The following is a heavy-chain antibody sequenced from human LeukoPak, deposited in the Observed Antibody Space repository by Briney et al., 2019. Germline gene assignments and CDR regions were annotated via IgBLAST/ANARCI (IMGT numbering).Heavy chain of an antibody. V-gene: IGHV4-39*07. CDR1: GGSISSSSYY. Sequence: SETLSLTCTVSGGSISSSSYYWGWLRQPPGKGLEWIGSIYYSGSTYYNPSLKSRVTISVDTSKNQFSLKLSSVTAADTAVYYCARETEEQWRDYWGQGTLVTVSS. CDR2: IYYSGST. CDR3: ARETEEQWRDY. J-gene: IGHJ4*02. D-gene: IGHD6-19*01.